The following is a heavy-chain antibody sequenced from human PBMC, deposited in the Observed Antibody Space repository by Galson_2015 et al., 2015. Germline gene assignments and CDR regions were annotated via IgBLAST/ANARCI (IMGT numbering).Heavy chain of an antibody. V-gene: IGHV2-70*01. CDR3: ARIQITHSNYGDGAFDY. D-gene: IGHD4-11*01. Sequence: PALVKPTQTLTLTCTFSGFSLSTSGMCVSWIRQPPGKALEWLALIDWDADKYYSTSLKTRLTISKDTSKNQVVLTMTNMDPVDTATYYCARIQITHSNYGDGAFDYWGQGTLVTVSS. CDR1: GFSLSTSGMC. CDR2: IDWDADK. J-gene: IGHJ4*02.